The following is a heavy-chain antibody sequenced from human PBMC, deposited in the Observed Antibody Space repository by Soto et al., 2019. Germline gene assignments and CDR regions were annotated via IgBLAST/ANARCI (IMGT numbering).Heavy chain of an antibody. D-gene: IGHD4-17*01. CDR1: GGSSSSNIYY. CDR3: ARGLPPLRWRNWFDP. CDR2: IHYSGST. Sequence: PSDTLSLTCTVFGGSSSSNIYYWGWIRQPPGKGLEWIGNIHYSGSTYYNPSLKSRVTISVDTSKNQFSLKLSSVTAADTAVYYCARGLPPLRWRNWFDPWGQGTLVTVSS. V-gene: IGHV4-39*01. J-gene: IGHJ5*02.